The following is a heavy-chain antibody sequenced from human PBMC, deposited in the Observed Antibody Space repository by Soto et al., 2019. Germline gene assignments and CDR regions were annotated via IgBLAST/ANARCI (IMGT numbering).Heavy chain of an antibody. D-gene: IGHD1-26*01. CDR3: ARGRWELLRTGSRRYDY. Sequence: ASETLSLTCTVSGGSVSSNTYHWSWIRQPPGKGLEWIGNIYYTGSTNYNPSLKSRVTISVNTSKNQFSLKLSSVTAADTAVYYCARGRWELLRTGSRRYDYWGQGTLVTVSS. CDR2: IYYTGST. V-gene: IGHV4-61*01. J-gene: IGHJ4*02. CDR1: GGSVSSNTYH.